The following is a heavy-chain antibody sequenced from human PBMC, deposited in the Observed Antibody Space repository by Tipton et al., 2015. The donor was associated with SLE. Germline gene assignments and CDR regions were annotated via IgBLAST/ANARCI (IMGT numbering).Heavy chain of an antibody. D-gene: IGHD3-3*01. V-gene: IGHV4-59*01. CDR2: IHYTGRT. CDR3: AGSRDGFGSGDFWDAFEI. J-gene: IGHJ3*02. Sequence: LRLSCAASGFTFSSYGMHWIRQSPGKGLEWIGYIHYTGRTDYNPPLKSRVTISIDSSKTQLSLRLTSVTAADTAVYYCAGSRDGFGSGDFWDAFEIWGRGTKVIVSS. CDR1: GFTFSSYG.